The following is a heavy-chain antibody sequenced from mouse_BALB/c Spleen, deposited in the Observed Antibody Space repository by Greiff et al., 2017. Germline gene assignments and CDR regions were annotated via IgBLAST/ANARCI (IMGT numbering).Heavy chain of an antibody. D-gene: IGHD2-2*01. J-gene: IGHJ4*01. CDR3: ARSGYHHYYAMDY. CDR2: ISYSGST. V-gene: IGHV3-2*02. CDR1: GYSITSDYA. Sequence: VQLQQSGPGLVKPSQSLSLTCTVTGYSITSDYAWNWIRQFPGNKLEWMGYISYSGSTSYNPSLKSRISITRDTSKNQFFLQLNSVTTEDTATYYCARSGYHHYYAMDYWGQGTSVTVSS.